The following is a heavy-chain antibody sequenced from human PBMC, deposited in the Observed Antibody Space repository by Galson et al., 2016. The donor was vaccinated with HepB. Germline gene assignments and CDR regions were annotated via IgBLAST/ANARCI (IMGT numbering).Heavy chain of an antibody. CDR2: INPSSVDP. Sequence: SVTVSCKASGFTFTDYFIHWVRQAPRQGLEWMGRINPSSVDPNYEQNSQGRVTLTRDTSISTAYMELTTLTSDGTAVYYCARSISGRGNLYFDFWGQGTLVTVSS. D-gene: IGHD3-9*01. V-gene: IGHV1-2*06. J-gene: IGHJ4*02. CDR3: ARSISGRGNLYFDF. CDR1: GFTFTDYF.